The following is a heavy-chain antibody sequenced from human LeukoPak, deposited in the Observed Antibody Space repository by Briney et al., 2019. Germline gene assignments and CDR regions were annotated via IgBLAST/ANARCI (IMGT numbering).Heavy chain of an antibody. CDR3: ARLRYSSSWSFDY. CDR1: GGSISSYY. V-gene: IGHV4-34*01. J-gene: IGHJ4*02. CDR2: INHSGST. D-gene: IGHD6-13*01. Sequence: PSETLSLTCTVSGGSISSYYWIWIRQPPGKGLEWIGEINHSGSTNYNPSLKSRVTISVDTSKNQFSLKLSSVTAADTAVYYCARLRYSSSWSFDYWGQGTLVTVSS.